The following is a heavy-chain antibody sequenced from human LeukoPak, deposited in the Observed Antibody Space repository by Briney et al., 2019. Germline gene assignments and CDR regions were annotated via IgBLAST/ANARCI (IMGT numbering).Heavy chain of an antibody. Sequence: SVKVSCKASGGTFSSYAISWVRQAPGQGLERMGGIIPIFGTANYAQKFQGRVTITTDESTSTAYMELSSLRSEDTAVYYCAREESAGDAFDIWGQGTMVTVSS. D-gene: IGHD3-16*01. CDR2: IIPIFGTA. J-gene: IGHJ3*02. CDR3: AREESAGDAFDI. V-gene: IGHV1-69*05. CDR1: GGTFSSYA.